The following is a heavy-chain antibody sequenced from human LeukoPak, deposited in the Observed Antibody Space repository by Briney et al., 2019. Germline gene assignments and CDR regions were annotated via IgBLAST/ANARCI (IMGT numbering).Heavy chain of an antibody. D-gene: IGHD1-26*01. Sequence: GESLKISCKGSGYSVTSYWIGWVRQMPGKGLEWTGIIYLGGSDTRYSPSFQGQVTISADKSISTAYLQWSSLKASDTAMYYCARLRSGSYSGLDYWGQGTLVTVSS. CDR1: GYSVTSYW. V-gene: IGHV5-51*01. CDR2: IYLGGSDT. J-gene: IGHJ4*02. CDR3: ARLRSGSYSGLDY.